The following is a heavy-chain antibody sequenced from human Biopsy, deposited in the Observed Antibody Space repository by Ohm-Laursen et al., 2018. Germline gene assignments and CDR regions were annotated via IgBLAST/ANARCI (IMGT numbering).Heavy chain of an antibody. CDR2: INPSGGT. D-gene: IGHD2-2*01. Sequence: SQTLSLTCTVSGDSINSSYWSWLRQSPGMGLEWIGEINPSGGTNYNPSLAGRVSISLDTSKIHLALKLSSVTAADTAVYYCASVAGPRTDYYYSNMDVWGRGTTVTVSS. CDR3: ASVAGPRTDYYYSNMDV. V-gene: IGHV4-34*01. J-gene: IGHJ6*02. CDR1: GDSINSSY.